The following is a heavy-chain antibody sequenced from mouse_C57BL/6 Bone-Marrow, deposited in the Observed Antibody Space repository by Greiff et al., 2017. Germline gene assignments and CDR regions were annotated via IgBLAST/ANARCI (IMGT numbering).Heavy chain of an antibody. CDR1: GYTFTSYW. CDR2: IYPGSGST. Sequence: QVQLKESGAELVRPGTSVKMSCKASGYTFTSYWITWVKQRPGQGLEWIGDIYPGSGSTNYNEKFKSKATLTVDTSSSTAYMQLSSLTSEDSAVYYCARLRGDYWGQGTSVTVSS. V-gene: IGHV1-55*01. CDR3: ARLRGDY. J-gene: IGHJ4*01.